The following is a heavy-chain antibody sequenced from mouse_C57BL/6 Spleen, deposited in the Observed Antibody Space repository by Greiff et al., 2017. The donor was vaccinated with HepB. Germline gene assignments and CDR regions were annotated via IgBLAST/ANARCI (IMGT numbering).Heavy chain of an antibody. CDR3: TRANWDGGFAY. D-gene: IGHD4-1*01. J-gene: IGHJ3*01. Sequence: VQLQQSGAELVRPGASVTLSCKASGYTFTDYEMHWVKQTPVHGLEWIGAIDPETGGTAYNQKFKGKAILTADKSSSTAYMELRSLTSEDSAVYYCTRANWDGGFAYWGQGTLVTVSA. CDR1: GYTFTDYE. V-gene: IGHV1-15*01. CDR2: IDPETGGT.